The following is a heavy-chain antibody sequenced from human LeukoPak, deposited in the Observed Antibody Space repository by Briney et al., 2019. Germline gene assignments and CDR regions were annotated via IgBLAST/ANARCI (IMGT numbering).Heavy chain of an antibody. CDR2: ISGSGGST. J-gene: IGHJ6*03. Sequence: GGSLRLSCAASGFTFSSYAMSWVRQIPGKGLEWVSAISGSGGSTYYADSVKGRFTISRDNSKNTLYLQMNSLRPEDTAVYYCAKEGRAVALYYYYYMDVWGKGTTVTVSS. CDR3: AKEGRAVALYYYYYMDV. D-gene: IGHD6-19*01. V-gene: IGHV3-23*01. CDR1: GFTFSSYA.